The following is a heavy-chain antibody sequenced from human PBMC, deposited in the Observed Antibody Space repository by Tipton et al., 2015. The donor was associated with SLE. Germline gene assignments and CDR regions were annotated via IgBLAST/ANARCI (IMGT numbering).Heavy chain of an antibody. V-gene: IGHV3-48*03. D-gene: IGHD6-13*01. CDR3: ARDRSSSWSYYFDY. CDR2: ISSTGSAI. J-gene: IGHJ4*02. Sequence: SLRLSCAASGFTFSLYEMNWVRQSPGKGLEWISYISSTGSAIYYADSVKGRFTVSRDNSQNTLYLQMNSLRAEDTAVYYCARDRSSSWSYYFDYWGQGTLVTVSS. CDR1: GFTFSLYE.